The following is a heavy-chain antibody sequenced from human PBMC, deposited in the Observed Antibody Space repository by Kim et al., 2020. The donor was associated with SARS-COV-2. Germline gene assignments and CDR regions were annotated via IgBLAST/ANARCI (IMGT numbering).Heavy chain of an antibody. D-gene: IGHD2-2*01. J-gene: IGHJ6*03. Sequence: ASVKVSCKASGYTFSNYEMNWVRQAPGQGLEWMGWINTATGHPTYAQGFTGRFVFSLDTSVNTAYLQISRLEAEDTAVYYCARDMYKNDPLAPAPMDSYYYYLEVWGKGTTVTVS. CDR3: ARDMYKNDPLAPAPMDSYYYYLEV. V-gene: IGHV7-4-1*02. CDR1: GYTFSNYE. CDR2: INTATGHP.